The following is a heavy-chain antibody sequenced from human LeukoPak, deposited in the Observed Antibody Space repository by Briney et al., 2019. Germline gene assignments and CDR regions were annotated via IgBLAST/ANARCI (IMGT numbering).Heavy chain of an antibody. V-gene: IGHV3-30*04. J-gene: IGHJ4*02. CDR1: GFTFSSYA. Sequence: GRSLRLSCAASGFTFSSYAMHWVRQAPGKGLGWVAVISYDGSNKYYADSVKGRFTISRDNSKNTLYLQMNSLRAEDTAVYYCARALSPFSSGWYSDYWGQGTLVTVSS. CDR2: ISYDGSNK. D-gene: IGHD6-19*01. CDR3: ARALSPFSSGWYSDY.